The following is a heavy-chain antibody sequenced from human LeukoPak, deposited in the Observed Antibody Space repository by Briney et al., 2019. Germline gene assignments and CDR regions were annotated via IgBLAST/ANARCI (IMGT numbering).Heavy chain of an antibody. D-gene: IGHD3-10*01. Sequence: HPGGSLRLSCAVSGFSSSSYGMHWVRQAPGKGLEWVAVISYDGSNKYYADSVKGRFTISRDNSKNTLYLQMNSLSAEDTAVYYCASKNSGLSPFDYWGQGTLLTVSS. CDR3: ASKNSGLSPFDY. CDR1: GFSSSSYG. J-gene: IGHJ4*02. V-gene: IGHV3-30*03. CDR2: ISYDGSNK.